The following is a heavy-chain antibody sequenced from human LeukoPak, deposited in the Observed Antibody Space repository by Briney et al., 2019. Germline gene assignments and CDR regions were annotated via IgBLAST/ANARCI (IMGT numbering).Heavy chain of an antibody. D-gene: IGHD4-17*01. CDR1: GGSISSYY. Sequence: SETLSLTCTVSGGSISSYYWSWIRQPPGKGLEWIGYIYYSGSTNYYPSLKSRVTISVDTSKNQFSLKLSSVTAADTAVYYCARDYGDPGSMDVWGKGTTVTVSS. CDR2: IYYSGST. J-gene: IGHJ6*04. CDR3: ARDYGDPGSMDV. V-gene: IGHV4-59*01.